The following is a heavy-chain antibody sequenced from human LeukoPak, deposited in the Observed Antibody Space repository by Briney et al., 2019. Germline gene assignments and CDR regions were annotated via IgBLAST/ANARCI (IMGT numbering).Heavy chain of an antibody. Sequence: GGSLRLSCATSGFTFSSYDMHWVRQAPGKGLEWVAFIRYDGNNEQYANSVKGRFTISRDNSKNTLYLQMNSLRAEDTAVYYCARVSRGPHPYYYDSSGYMDYWGQGTLVTVSS. CDR1: GFTFSSYD. V-gene: IGHV3-30*02. CDR2: IRYDGNNE. D-gene: IGHD3-22*01. CDR3: ARVSRGPHPYYYDSSGYMDY. J-gene: IGHJ4*02.